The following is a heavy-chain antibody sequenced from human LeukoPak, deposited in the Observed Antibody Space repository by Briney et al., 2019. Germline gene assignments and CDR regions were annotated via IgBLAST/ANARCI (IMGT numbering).Heavy chain of an antibody. Sequence: GGSLRLSCAASGFTFSSNYMSWVRQAPGKGLEWVSSISSSSSYIYYADSVKGRFTISRDNAKNSLYLQMNSLRAEDTAVYYCAVSSSWYERVDYWGQGTLVTVSS. CDR2: ISSSSSYI. D-gene: IGHD6-13*01. V-gene: IGHV3-21*01. CDR3: AVSSSWYERVDY. CDR1: GFTFSSNY. J-gene: IGHJ4*02.